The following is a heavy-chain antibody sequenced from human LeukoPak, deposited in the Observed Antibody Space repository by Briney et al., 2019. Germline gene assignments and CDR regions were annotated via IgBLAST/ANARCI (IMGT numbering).Heavy chain of an antibody. J-gene: IGHJ4*02. CDR1: GYTFTSYD. V-gene: IGHV1-8*01. Sequence: SVKVSCKASGYTFTSYDINWVRQATGQGLEWMGWMNPNSGNTGYAQKFQGRVTMTRNTSISTAYMELSSLRSEDTAVYYCARGSSTLGRVTPIRYWGQGTLVTVSS. D-gene: IGHD4-23*01. CDR2: MNPNSGNT. CDR3: ARGSSTLGRVTPIRY.